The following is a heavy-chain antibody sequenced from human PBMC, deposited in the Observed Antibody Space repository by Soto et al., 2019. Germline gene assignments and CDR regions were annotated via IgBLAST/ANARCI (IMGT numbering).Heavy chain of an antibody. CDR3: ARFPVTTLTDY. J-gene: IGHJ4*02. CDR2: VYHSGST. CDR1: GTSISSTFW. D-gene: IGHD4-17*01. V-gene: IGHV4-4*02. Sequence: PSETLSLTCAVSGTSISSTFWWTWVRQPPGKGLEWIGEVYHSGSTKYNPSLKSRVTISVDTSKNQFSLKLSSVTAADTAVYYCARFPVTTLTDYWGQGTLVTVSS.